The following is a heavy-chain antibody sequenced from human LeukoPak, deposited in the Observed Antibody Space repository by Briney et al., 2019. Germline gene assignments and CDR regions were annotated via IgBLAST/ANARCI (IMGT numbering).Heavy chain of an antibody. CDR3: ARDEGVGERGAY. CDR2: ISAYNGDT. CDR1: GYTFTNYG. V-gene: IGHV1-18*01. J-gene: IGHJ4*02. Sequence: ASVKVSCKASGYTFTNYGISWVRQAPGQGLEWMGWISAYNGDTNYAQKLQDRVTMTTDTSTSTAYMELRSLRSDDTAMYYCARDEGVGERGAYWGQGTLVTVSS. D-gene: IGHD3-16*01.